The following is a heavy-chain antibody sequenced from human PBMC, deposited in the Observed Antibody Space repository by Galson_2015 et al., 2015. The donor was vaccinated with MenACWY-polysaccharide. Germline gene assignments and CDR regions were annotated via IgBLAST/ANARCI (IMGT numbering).Heavy chain of an antibody. CDR1: GFTFSSYA. CDR2: ISYDGINK. V-gene: IGHV3-30-3*01. J-gene: IGHJ6*02. CDR3: ARDYCDRITCSGMDV. Sequence: SLRPSCAASGFTFSSYAIHWVRQAPGKGLEWVAVISYDGINKYYADSVKGRFTISRDNSKYTVYLQMNSLRADDTTVYYCARDYCDRITCSGMDVWGQGTTVTVSS. D-gene: IGHD2/OR15-2a*01.